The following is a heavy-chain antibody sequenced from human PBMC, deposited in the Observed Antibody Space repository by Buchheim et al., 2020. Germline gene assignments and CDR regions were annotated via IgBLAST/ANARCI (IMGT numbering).Heavy chain of an antibody. CDR3: ARDWVATGYSSGWYHY. D-gene: IGHD6-19*01. J-gene: IGHJ4*02. CDR1: GFTFSSYS. V-gene: IGHV3-48*02. CDR2: ISSSSSTI. Sequence: EVQLVESGGGLVQPGGSLRLSCAVSGFTFSSYSMNWVRQAPGKGLEWVSYISSSSSTIYYADSVKGRFTISRDNAKNSLSLQMNSLRDEDPAVYYCARDWVATGYSSGWYHYWGQGTL.